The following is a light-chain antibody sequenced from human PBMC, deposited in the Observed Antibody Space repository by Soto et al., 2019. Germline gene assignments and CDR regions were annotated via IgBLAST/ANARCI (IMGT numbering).Light chain of an antibody. CDR2: DAY. CDR1: PSVSSY. Sequence: EIVFTQSPATLSLSPGERATLSCRASPSVSSYLAWYQQKPGQAHRLLIYDAYNRATGIPARFSGSGSGTEFTLTISRLKSEDVAVYYGQQYNNWPPWTVGQVNKGDIK. V-gene: IGKV3-11*01. J-gene: IGKJ1*01. CDR3: QQYNNWPPWT.